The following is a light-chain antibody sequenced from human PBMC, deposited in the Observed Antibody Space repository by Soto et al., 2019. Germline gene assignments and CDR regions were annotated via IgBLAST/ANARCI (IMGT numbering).Light chain of an antibody. Sequence: DIQMTQSPSSLSASVGDRVTITCRASQSISSYFNWYQQKPGKAPKLLIYAASSLQSGVPSRFSGSGSGTDVTLTISSLQPEDFATYYCQQSYSTPVTFGPGTKVYIK. CDR3: QQSYSTPVT. CDR2: AAS. J-gene: IGKJ3*01. V-gene: IGKV1-39*01. CDR1: QSISSY.